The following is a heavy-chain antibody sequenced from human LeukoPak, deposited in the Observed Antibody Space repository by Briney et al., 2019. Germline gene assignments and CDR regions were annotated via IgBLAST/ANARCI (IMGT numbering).Heavy chain of an antibody. D-gene: IGHD6-19*01. CDR2: IAGSGDRT. J-gene: IGHJ4*02. Sequence: GGSLTLSCAASGFTFSSYAMSGVRQAPGKGLEGVSGIAGSGDRTYYADSVKRRFTICRDTSKNTLYLQMNSLRADDTAVYYCAKERSSGWPFDYWGQGTLVTVSS. V-gene: IGHV3-23*01. CDR3: AKERSSGWPFDY. CDR1: GFTFSSYA.